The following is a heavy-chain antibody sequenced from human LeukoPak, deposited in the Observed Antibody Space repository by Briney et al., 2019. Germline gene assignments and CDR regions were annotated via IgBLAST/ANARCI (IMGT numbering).Heavy chain of an antibody. V-gene: IGHV1-69*05. D-gene: IGHD2-21*01. CDR3: ARGIGNYYYYYMDV. J-gene: IGHJ6*03. CDR1: GGTFSSYA. CDR2: IIPIFGTA. Sequence: SVKVSCKASGGTFSSYAISWVRQAPGQGLEWMGGIIPIFGTAHYAQKFQGSVTITTDESTSTAYMELSSLRSEDTAVYYCARGIGNYYYYYMDVWGKGTTVTVSS.